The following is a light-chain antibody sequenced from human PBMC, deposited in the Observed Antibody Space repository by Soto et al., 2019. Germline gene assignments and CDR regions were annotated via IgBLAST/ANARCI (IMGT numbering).Light chain of an antibody. CDR2: SDN. CDR3: STWDDRLTGWV. V-gene: IGLV1-44*01. Sequence: QAVLTRPPSASGTPGQRVIISCSGSRSNIQSNIVNWYQQLPGTAPKLLIHSDNMRPSGVPDRFSGSKSGTSASLAISGLQSEDEADYYCSTWDDRLTGWVFGGGTKLTVL. CDR1: RSNIQSNI. J-gene: IGLJ3*02.